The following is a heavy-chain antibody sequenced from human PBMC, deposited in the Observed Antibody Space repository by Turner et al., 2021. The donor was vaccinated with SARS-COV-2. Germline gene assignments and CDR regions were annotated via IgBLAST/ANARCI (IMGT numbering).Heavy chain of an antibody. CDR1: GFTVSSNY. V-gene: IGHV3-53*02. D-gene: IGHD2-2*01. J-gene: IGHJ6*02. CDR3: ARGGEYQLLHYYGMDV. CDR2: SSSGGRT. Sequence: EVQLLDTGGGLFQPGGSLVLSCAASGFTVSSNYMSWVRQAPGKGLEWFSVSSSGGRTYYADSVKGRFTISRDNSKNTLYLQMNSLRAEDTAVYYCARGGEYQLLHYYGMDVWGQGTTVTVSS.